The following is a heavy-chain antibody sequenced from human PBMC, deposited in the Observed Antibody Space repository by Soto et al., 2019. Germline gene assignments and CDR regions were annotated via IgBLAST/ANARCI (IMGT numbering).Heavy chain of an antibody. CDR3: ARDSDYIIAY. Sequence: GDSVKVSCKASGYTFTSYGISWVRQAPGQGLEWVGWIHTYNGNTNFAQKLQGRVTLTTDTSTSTAYMELRSLRSDDTAVYYCARDSDYIIAYWGQGTLVTVSS. V-gene: IGHV1-18*01. D-gene: IGHD4-17*01. J-gene: IGHJ4*02. CDR1: GYTFTSYG. CDR2: IHTYNGNT.